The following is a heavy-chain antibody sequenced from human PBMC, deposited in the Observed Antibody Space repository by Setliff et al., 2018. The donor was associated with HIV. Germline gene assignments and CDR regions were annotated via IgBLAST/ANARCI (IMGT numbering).Heavy chain of an antibody. CDR1: GGSFSDYS. CDR2: INHSGST. J-gene: IGHJ3*02. CDR3: ARPLTASYNFWGDAFAI. Sequence: SETLSLTCAVYGGSFSDYSWNWIRQPPGKGLEWIGEINHSGSTNYNPSLKSRVTVSVDTSKNQFSLKLNSVTAADTATYYCARPLTASYNFWGDAFAIWGQGTMVTVSS. V-gene: IGHV4-34*01. D-gene: IGHD3-3*01.